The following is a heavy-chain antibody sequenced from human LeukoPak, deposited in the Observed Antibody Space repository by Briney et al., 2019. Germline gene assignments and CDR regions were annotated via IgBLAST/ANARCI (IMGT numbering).Heavy chain of an antibody. CDR1: GFTFSTYA. Sequence: GGSLRLSCAASGFTFSTYAMNWVRQAPGKGLEWASSISGSGGNTYYADSVKGRFTISRDNSKNTLYLQMSSLRAEDTAVYYCARRDSSGYYIEYWGQGTLVTVSS. CDR2: ISGSGGNT. V-gene: IGHV3-23*01. CDR3: ARRDSSGYYIEY. J-gene: IGHJ4*02. D-gene: IGHD3-22*01.